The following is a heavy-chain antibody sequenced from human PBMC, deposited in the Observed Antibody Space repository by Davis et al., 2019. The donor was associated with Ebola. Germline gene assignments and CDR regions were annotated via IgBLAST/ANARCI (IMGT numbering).Heavy chain of an antibody. Sequence: MPSETLSLTCAVYGGSFSGYYWSWIRQPPGKGLEWLGEINHSGSTNYNPSLKSRVTISVDTSKNQFSLKLSSVTAADTAVYYCAREAYSSGWNAFDIWGQGTMVTVSS. V-gene: IGHV4-34*01. CDR1: GGSFSGYY. J-gene: IGHJ3*02. CDR2: INHSGST. D-gene: IGHD6-19*01. CDR3: AREAYSSGWNAFDI.